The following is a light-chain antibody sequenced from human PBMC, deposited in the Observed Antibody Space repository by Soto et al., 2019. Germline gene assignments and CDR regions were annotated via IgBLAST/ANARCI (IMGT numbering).Light chain of an antibody. Sequence: DIQMTQSPSSLSASVGDRVTISCRASQSIRNFLNWYQQKPGKAPKLLIYAASTLQSGVPSRFSGSGSGTDFTLTISCLQSEDFATYYCQQYYSYPITFGQGTRLEIK. J-gene: IGKJ5*01. CDR3: QQYYSYPIT. CDR1: QSIRNF. V-gene: IGKV1-39*01. CDR2: AAS.